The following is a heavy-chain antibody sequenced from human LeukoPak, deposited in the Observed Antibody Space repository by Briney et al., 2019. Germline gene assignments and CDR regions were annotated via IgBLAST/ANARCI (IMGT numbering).Heavy chain of an antibody. Sequence: GGSLRLSCAASGFTVSSNYMSWVRQAPGKGLEWVSGINWNGGSTGYADSVKGRFTISRDNAKNSLYLQMNSLRAEDTALYYCAREYYGDAAFDIWGQGTMVTVSS. CDR3: AREYYGDAAFDI. J-gene: IGHJ3*02. D-gene: IGHD4-17*01. V-gene: IGHV3-20*04. CDR2: INWNGGST. CDR1: GFTVSSNY.